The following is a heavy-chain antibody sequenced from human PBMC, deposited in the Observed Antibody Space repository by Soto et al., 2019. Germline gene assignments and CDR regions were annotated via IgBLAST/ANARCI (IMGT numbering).Heavy chain of an antibody. CDR3: ARGRRAFIAVAGPYYFDY. CDR2: FSAYNGNT. CDR1: GYTFTSYG. V-gene: IGHV1-18*01. Sequence: QVQLVQSGAEVKKPGASVKVSCKASGYTFTSYGISWVRQAPGQGLEWMGWFSAYNGNTNYAQKLQGRVTMTTDTATSTAYMELRSLRSDDTAVYYCARGRRAFIAVAGPYYFDYWGQGTLVTVSS. D-gene: IGHD6-19*01. J-gene: IGHJ4*02.